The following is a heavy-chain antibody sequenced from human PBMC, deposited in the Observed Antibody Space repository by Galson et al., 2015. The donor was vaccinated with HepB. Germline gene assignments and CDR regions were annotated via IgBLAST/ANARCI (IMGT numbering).Heavy chain of an antibody. J-gene: IGHJ4*02. V-gene: IGHV3-53*01. CDR2: ISTGNDL. D-gene: IGHD6-13*01. Sequence: SLRLSCAASGFTVSRSYMAWVRQAPGKGLEWVSVISTGNDLYYADSVRGRFAIARDNSKNSLYLQLNSLRADDTAVYYCARIFTSSWYFDHWGQGTLVTVSS. CDR3: ARIFTSSWYFDH. CDR1: GFTVSRSY.